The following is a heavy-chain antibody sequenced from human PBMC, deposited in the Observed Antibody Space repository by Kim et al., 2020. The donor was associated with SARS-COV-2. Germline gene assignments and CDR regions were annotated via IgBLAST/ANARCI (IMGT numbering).Heavy chain of an antibody. V-gene: IGHV3-23*03. CDR1: GFTFSTYA. D-gene: IGHD6-19*01. CDR2: FYSGGSST. CDR3: ATTTSGWIFDY. J-gene: IGHJ4*02. Sequence: GGSLRLSCAASGFTFSTYAMSWVRQAPGMGLEWVSTFYSGGSSTFYADSVKGRFTISRDNSKNTLYLQINSLRAEDTAVYYCATTTSGWIFDYWGQGTMVTVSS.